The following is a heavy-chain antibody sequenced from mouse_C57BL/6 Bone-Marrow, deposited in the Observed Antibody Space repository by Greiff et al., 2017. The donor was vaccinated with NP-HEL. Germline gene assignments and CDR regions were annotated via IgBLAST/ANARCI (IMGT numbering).Heavy chain of an antibody. CDR3: ARHYYGSSYGWFAY. J-gene: IGHJ3*01. Sequence: QVQLKQPGAELVKPGASVKMSCKASGYTFTSYWITWVKQRPGQGLEWIGDIYPGSGSTNYNEKFKSKATLTVDTSSSTAYMQLSSLTSEDSAVYYCARHYYGSSYGWFAYWGQGTLVTVSA. D-gene: IGHD1-1*01. CDR2: IYPGSGST. CDR1: GYTFTSYW. V-gene: IGHV1-55*01.